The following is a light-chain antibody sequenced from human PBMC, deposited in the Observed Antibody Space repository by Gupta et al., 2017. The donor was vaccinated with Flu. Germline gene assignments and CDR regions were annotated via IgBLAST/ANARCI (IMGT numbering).Light chain of an antibody. V-gene: IGKV1-5*03. CDR3: QQYNSYRA. CDR2: KAS. CDR1: QSIDTW. J-gene: IGKJ1*01. Sequence: SPSTLSASVGDRVTITCRASQSIDTWLAWYQQKPGKAPKLLIYKASSLESGVPSRFSGSGSGTEFTLTISSLQPDDSATYYFQQYNSYRAFGQGTKVEIK.